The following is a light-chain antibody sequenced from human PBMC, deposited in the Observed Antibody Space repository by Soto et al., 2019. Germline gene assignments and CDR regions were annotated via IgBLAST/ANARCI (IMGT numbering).Light chain of an antibody. J-gene: IGKJ1*01. CDR2: FAS. V-gene: IGKV1-39*01. CDR1: ESISNY. CDR3: QQSYSTPGT. Sequence: DIQMTQSPYSLSASVGDRVTITCRASESISNYLNWYQQKPGKAPKLLIYFASTLQSGVPSKFSGSGSGTDFTLTISSLQPEDFATYYCQQSYSTPGTFGQGTKVEI.